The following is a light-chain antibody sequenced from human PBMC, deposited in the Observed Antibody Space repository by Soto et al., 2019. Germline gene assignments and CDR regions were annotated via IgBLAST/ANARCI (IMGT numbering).Light chain of an antibody. Sequence: QSALTQPASMSGSAAQSNTVSGTGTSRDVGGYNYVSWYQHHPRKDPKLIIHQVSYRSSGVSNRFSGSKSGDTASLIISGLQAEDEADYDCCSYAGRDTLYVLGGGTKVTVL. CDR1: SRDVGGYNY. CDR3: CSYAGRDTLYV. CDR2: QVS. J-gene: IGLJ1*01. V-gene: IGLV2-14*01.